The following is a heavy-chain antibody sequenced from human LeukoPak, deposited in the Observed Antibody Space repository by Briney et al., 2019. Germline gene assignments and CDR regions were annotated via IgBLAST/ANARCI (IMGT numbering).Heavy chain of an antibody. CDR2: ISSSSRYI. Sequence: GGSLRLSCAASGFTFSTYSMNWVRQAPGKGLEWVSFISSSSRYIYYADSVKGRFTISRDNAKNSLYLQMNSLRAEDTAVYYCARAYSSGWYGYYYYYMDVWGKGTTVTVSS. V-gene: IGHV3-21*01. CDR3: ARAYSSGWYGYYYYYMDV. J-gene: IGHJ6*03. CDR1: GFTFSTYS. D-gene: IGHD6-19*01.